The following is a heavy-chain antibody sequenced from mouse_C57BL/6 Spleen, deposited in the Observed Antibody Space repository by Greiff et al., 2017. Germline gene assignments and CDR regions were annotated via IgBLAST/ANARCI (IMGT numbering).Heavy chain of an antibody. CDR1: GFTFSDYY. CDR3: AKLTGGYAMDY. Sequence: EVMLVESEGGLVQPGSSMKLSCTASGFTFSDYYMAWVRQVPEKGLEWVANINYDGSSTYYLDSLKSRFIISRDNAKNILYLQMSSLKSEDTATYYCAKLTGGYAMDYWGQGTSVTVSS. J-gene: IGHJ4*01. D-gene: IGHD3-1*01. V-gene: IGHV5-16*01. CDR2: INYDGSST.